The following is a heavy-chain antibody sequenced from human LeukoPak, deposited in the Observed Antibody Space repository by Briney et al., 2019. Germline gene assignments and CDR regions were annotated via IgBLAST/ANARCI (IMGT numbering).Heavy chain of an antibody. D-gene: IGHD3-9*01. CDR2: ISSSSSYI. Sequence: GGSLRLSCAASGFTFSSYSMNWVRQAPGKGLEWVSSISSSSSYIYYADSVEGRFTISRDNAKNSLYLQMNSLRAEDTAVYYCARDFFDSNGYYYYGMDVWGQGTTVTVSS. CDR1: GFTFSSYS. CDR3: ARDFFDSNGYYYYGMDV. V-gene: IGHV3-21*01. J-gene: IGHJ6*02.